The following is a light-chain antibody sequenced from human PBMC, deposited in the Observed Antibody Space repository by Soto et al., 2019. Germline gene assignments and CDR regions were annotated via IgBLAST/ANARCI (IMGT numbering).Light chain of an antibody. CDR2: DVT. CDR3: SSYTSSSTPLV. J-gene: IGLJ3*02. V-gene: IGLV2-14*01. CDR1: SSDVGGYNY. Sequence: QSVLTQPASVSGSPGQSITISCTGTSSDVGGYNYVSWYQQHLGKAPKLMIYDVTNRPSGVSNRFSGSKSGNTASLTISGLQAEDEADYYCSSYTSSSTPLVFGGGTKLTVL.